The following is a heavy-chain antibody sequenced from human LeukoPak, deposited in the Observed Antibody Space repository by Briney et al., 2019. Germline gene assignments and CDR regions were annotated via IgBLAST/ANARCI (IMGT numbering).Heavy chain of an antibody. J-gene: IGHJ6*04. V-gene: IGHV4-61*02. CDR1: GASISSGSYY. CDR2: IYTSGST. D-gene: IGHD6-19*01. CDR3: ARGGGGWSKMDV. Sequence: SETLSLTCTVSGASISSGSYYWSWIRQPAGKGLEWIGRIYTSGSTNYSPSLKTRVTISVDRSKNQFSLKLSSVTAADTAVYYCARGGGGWSKMDVWGKGTTVTVSS.